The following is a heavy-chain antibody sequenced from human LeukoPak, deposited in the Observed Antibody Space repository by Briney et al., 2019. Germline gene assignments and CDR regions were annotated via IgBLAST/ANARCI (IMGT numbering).Heavy chain of an antibody. Sequence: SDTLSLTCAVSGYSISSSYWWGWIRQPPGKGLEWIGYIYYSGSIYYNPSLKSRVTMSVDTSKNQFSLKLSSVTAVDTAVYYCARVPRGGSENDAFDIWGQGTMVTVSS. CDR3: ARVPRGGSENDAFDI. CDR2: IYYSGSI. J-gene: IGHJ3*02. V-gene: IGHV4-28*05. CDR1: GYSISSSYW. D-gene: IGHD2-15*01.